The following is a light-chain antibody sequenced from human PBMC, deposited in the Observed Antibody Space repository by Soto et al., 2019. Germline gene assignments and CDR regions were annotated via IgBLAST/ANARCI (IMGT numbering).Light chain of an antibody. J-gene: IGLJ1*01. Sequence: QSVLTQPPSASGTPGQRVTISCSGSSSNIGSNTVNWYQQLPGTAPKLLIYSHNQRPSGVPDRFSVSKSGTSASLAISGFQSEDEADYYCATWDDSLDGYVFGTGTKLTVL. CDR2: SHN. V-gene: IGLV1-44*01. CDR3: ATWDDSLDGYV. CDR1: SSNIGSNT.